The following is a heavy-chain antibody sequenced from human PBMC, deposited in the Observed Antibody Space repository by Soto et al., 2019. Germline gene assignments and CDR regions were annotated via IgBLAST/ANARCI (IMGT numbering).Heavy chain of an antibody. CDR2: IIPIFGTA. J-gene: IGHJ6*02. Sequence: GASVKVSCKASGGTFISYAISWVRQAPGQGLEWMGGIIPIFGTANYAQKFQGRVTITADESTSTAYMELSSLRSEDTAVYYCARGVGYCSSTSCYLSYYYYGMDVWGQGTTVTVSS. D-gene: IGHD2-2*01. CDR1: GGTFISYA. CDR3: ARGVGYCSSTSCYLSYYYYGMDV. V-gene: IGHV1-69*13.